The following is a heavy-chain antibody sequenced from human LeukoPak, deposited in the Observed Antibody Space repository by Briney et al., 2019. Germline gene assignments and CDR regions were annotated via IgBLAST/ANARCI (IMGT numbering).Heavy chain of an antibody. D-gene: IGHD5-24*01. CDR1: GFTVSSNY. J-gene: IGHJ4*02. Sequence: PGGSLRLSCAASGFTVSSNYMSWVRQAPGKGLEWVSVIYSGGSTYYADSVKGRFTISRDNAKNSLYLQMNSLRAEDTAVYYCARPFEMATIDYWGQGTLVTVSS. CDR2: IYSGGST. CDR3: ARPFEMATIDY. V-gene: IGHV3-53*01.